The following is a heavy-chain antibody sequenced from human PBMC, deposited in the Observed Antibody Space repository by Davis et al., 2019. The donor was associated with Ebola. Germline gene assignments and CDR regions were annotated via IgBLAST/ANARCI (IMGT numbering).Heavy chain of an antibody. Sequence: SVKVSCKASGGTFSSYAISWVRQAPGQGLEWMGGIIPIFGTANYAQKFQGRVTITADKSTSTAYMELSSLRSENTAVYYCAGRDWGKNWFDPWGQGTLVTVSS. CDR1: GGTFSSYA. D-gene: IGHD7-27*01. J-gene: IGHJ5*02. CDR3: AGRDWGKNWFDP. CDR2: IIPIFGTA. V-gene: IGHV1-69*06.